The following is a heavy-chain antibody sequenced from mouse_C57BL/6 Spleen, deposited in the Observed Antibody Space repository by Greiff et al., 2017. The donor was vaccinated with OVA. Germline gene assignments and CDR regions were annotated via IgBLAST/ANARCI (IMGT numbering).Heavy chain of an antibody. Sequence: VQLKQSGAELVKPGASVKLSCTASGFNITDYYMHWVKQRPEQGLEWIGRIDPEDGETKYAPKFQGKATIPADTSSNTAYLQLSSLTSEETAVYYGASYDYDAWFAYWGQGTLVTVSA. CDR1: GFNITDYY. CDR3: ASYDYDAWFAY. V-gene: IGHV14-2*01. D-gene: IGHD2-4*01. CDR2: IDPEDGET. J-gene: IGHJ3*01.